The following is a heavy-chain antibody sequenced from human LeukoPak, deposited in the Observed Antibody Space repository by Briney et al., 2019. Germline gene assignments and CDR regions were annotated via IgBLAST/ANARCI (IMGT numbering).Heavy chain of an antibody. D-gene: IGHD5-18*01. J-gene: IGHJ4*02. CDR1: GGSISSYY. V-gene: IGHV4-59*01. Sequence: PSETLSLTCTVSGGSISSYYWSWIRQPPGKGLEWIGYIYYSGSTNYNPSLKSRVTISVDTSKNQFSLKLSSVTAADTAVYYCARARYSYDTFDYWGQGTLVTVSS. CDR3: ARARYSYDTFDY. CDR2: IYYSGST.